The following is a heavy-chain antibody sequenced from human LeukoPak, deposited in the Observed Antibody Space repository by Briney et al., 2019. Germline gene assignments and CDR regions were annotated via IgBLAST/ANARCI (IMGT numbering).Heavy chain of an antibody. J-gene: IGHJ4*02. CDR1: GFTFSSYA. D-gene: IGHD5-18*01. Sequence: GRSLRLSCAASGFTFSSYAMQWVRQAPGKGLEWVAVISYDGSNKYYADSVRGRFTISRDNSKNTLYLQMNSLRAEDTAVYYCARDSSPPGYSYGQFDYWGQGTLVTVSS. CDR3: ARDSSPPGYSYGQFDY. V-gene: IGHV3-30-3*01. CDR2: ISYDGSNK.